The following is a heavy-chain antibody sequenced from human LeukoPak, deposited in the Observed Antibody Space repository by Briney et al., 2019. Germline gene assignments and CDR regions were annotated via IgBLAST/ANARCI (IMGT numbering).Heavy chain of an antibody. V-gene: IGHV5-51*01. CDR2: IYPGDSDT. Sequence: GESLKISCKGSGYRFTSYWIGWVRQMPGKGLEWMGIIYPGDSDTRYSPSFQGQVTISADKSISTAYLQWSSLKASDTAMHYCASPARYSSSWYENWGQGTLVTVSS. D-gene: IGHD6-13*01. CDR1: GYRFTSYW. CDR3: ASPARYSSSWYEN. J-gene: IGHJ4*02.